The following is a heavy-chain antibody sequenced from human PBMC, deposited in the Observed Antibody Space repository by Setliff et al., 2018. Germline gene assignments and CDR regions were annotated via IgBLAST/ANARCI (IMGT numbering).Heavy chain of an antibody. D-gene: IGHD3-22*01. CDR3: ARDVFPYHYEGAFDI. CDR1: GYTFTSHY. CDR2: INPSSGRT. V-gene: IGHV1-46*01. J-gene: IGHJ3*02. Sequence: ASVKVSCKASGYTFTSHYMHWVRQAPGLGLEWMGTINPSSGRTSYAQKSQGRVTMTRDTSTSTVYRDMSSLRSEGTAVYYCARDVFPYHYEGAFDIWGQGTMVTVS.